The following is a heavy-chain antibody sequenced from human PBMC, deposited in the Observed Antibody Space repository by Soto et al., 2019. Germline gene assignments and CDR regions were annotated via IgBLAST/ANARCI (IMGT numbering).Heavy chain of an antibody. Sequence: SETLSLTCTVSGGSISSGGYYWSWIRQHPGKGLEWIGYIYYSGSTYYNPSLKSRVTISVDTSKNQFSLKLSSVTAADTAVYYCARKIGYCSGGSCYSGGNWFDPWGQGTLVTVSS. V-gene: IGHV4-31*03. J-gene: IGHJ5*02. CDR2: IYYSGST. CDR1: GGSISSGGYY. D-gene: IGHD2-15*01. CDR3: ARKIGYCSGGSCYSGGNWFDP.